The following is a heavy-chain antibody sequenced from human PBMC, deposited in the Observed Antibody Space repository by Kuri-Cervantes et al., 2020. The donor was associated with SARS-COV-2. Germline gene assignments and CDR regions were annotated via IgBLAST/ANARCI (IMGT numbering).Heavy chain of an antibody. CDR1: VYTFTTYG. J-gene: IGHJ6*02. V-gene: IGHV1-18*04. D-gene: IGHD4-17*01. CDR2: ISTYNANA. CDR3: AGGFDYGDYPYYYGMDV. Sequence: AVKVSCKASVYTFTTYGITWVRQAPGQGLEWMGWISTYNANADYAQKLQGRVTMTTDTSTSIAYMELRSLRSDDTAIYYCAGGFDYGDYPYYYGMDVWGQGTTVTVSS.